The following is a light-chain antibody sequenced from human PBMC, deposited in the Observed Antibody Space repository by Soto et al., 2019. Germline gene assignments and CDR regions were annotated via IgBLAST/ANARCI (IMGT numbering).Light chain of an antibody. J-gene: IGLJ3*02. Sequence: QSALTQPPSASGSPGQSVPISCTGTTRNVGGYNYVSWYQQYPGRAPKLMIYEVTKRPSGVPDRFSGSKSGNTASLTVSGLQAEDEADYYCSSYAASNNFYFVFGGGTKLTVL. CDR3: SSYAASNNFYFV. CDR1: TRNVGGYNY. V-gene: IGLV2-8*01. CDR2: EVT.